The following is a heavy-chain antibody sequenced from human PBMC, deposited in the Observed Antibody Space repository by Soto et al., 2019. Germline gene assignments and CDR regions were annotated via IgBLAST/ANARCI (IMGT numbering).Heavy chain of an antibody. J-gene: IGHJ4*02. CDR1: GFPFSSYV. CDR2: ISGGGSNT. CDR3: AKDSNKYSSSLRGRYFDY. D-gene: IGHD4-4*01. Sequence: GGSLRLSCAASGFPFSSYVMSWVRQAPGKGLEWVSGISGGGSNTFYADYVKGRFTITRDNSKNTLLLQMNSLGAEDTAVYYCAKDSNKYSSSLRGRYFDYWGQGIGVTVS. V-gene: IGHV3-23*01.